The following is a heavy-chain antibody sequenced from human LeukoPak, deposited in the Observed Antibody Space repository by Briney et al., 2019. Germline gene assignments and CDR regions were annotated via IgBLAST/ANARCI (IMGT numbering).Heavy chain of an antibody. Sequence: PSETLSLTCTVSGASISSSYWNWNRQPPGKGLQWIGYASYSGSANYNPSLKSRVTMSVDTSKNQFSLRLSSVTTADTALYYCARSGSYGPFDYWGQGTLVTVSS. CDR3: ARSGSYGPFDY. V-gene: IGHV4-59*01. CDR2: ASYSGSA. CDR1: GASISSSY. D-gene: IGHD1-26*01. J-gene: IGHJ4*02.